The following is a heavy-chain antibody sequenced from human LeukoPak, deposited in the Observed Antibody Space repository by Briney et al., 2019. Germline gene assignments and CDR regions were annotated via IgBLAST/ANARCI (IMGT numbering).Heavy chain of an antibody. CDR3: TRKSNSDISEYWFEFDH. Sequence: PSETLSLTCTVSGGSISSGGYYWSWIRQHPGKGLEWIGYIYYSGSTYYNPSLKSRVTMSVDTSENQFSLKLSSVTAADTAVYYCTRKSNSDISEYWFEFDHWGLGTLVTVSS. CDR2: IYYSGST. V-gene: IGHV4-31*03. CDR1: GGSISSGGYY. J-gene: IGHJ4*02. D-gene: IGHD3-22*01.